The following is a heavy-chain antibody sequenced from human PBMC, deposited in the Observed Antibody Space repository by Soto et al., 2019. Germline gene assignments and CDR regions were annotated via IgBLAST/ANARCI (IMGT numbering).Heavy chain of an antibody. CDR3: ISCGDTSGAYHYYAMDV. CDR2: IRSKANSYAT. D-gene: IGHD3-22*01. CDR1: GFTFSGSA. V-gene: IGHV3-73*01. J-gene: IGHJ6*02. Sequence: EVQLVESGGGLVQPGGSLKLSWAASGFTFSGSAMHWVRRAYGKGLEWVSRIRSKANSYATAYAASVKVRFTISRDDSKNTAYLQMNSLKTEDTAVYYCISCGDTSGAYHYYAMDVWGQGTTVTVSS.